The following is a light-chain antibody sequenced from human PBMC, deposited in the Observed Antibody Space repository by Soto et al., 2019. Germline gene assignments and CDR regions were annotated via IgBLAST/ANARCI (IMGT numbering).Light chain of an antibody. V-gene: IGLV7-46*01. Sequence: QAVVTQEPSLTVSPGGTVTLTCGSTPGGVSGCHYPYWFQQKPGQAPRTLIYETTNKYSWTPARFSGSLLGDRAALTFSGAQYEDEADYYCMLAYSGSAVFGGGTKLTVL. J-gene: IGLJ2*01. CDR3: MLAYSGSAV. CDR2: ETT. CDR1: PGGVSGCHY.